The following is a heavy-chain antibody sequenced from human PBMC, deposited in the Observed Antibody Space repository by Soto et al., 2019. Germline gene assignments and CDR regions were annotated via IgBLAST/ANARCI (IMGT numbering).Heavy chain of an antibody. D-gene: IGHD6-6*01. J-gene: IGHJ5*02. CDR2: IDPSDSHI. Sequence: GSGYPFINYWSSCVRQMPGKGLEWIGRIDPSDSHIVYRPAFRGHVTISADNGRAYLQWNSLKASDNASYSCARHTYRSSSWFDTWDPGTLVTVSS. CDR1: GYPFINYW. V-gene: IGHV5-10-1*01. CDR3: ARHTYRSSSWFDT.